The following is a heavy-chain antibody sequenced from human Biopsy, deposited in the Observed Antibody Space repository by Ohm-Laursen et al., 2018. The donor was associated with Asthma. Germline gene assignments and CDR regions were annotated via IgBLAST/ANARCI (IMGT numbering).Heavy chain of an antibody. Sequence: SVKVSCKASGGTFSRYAISWVRQAPGQGLESMGGIIPVLGTSNSAQKFQGRVTFTADGSPRTAYMELISLTSEDWAVYYFAREVSTVDYGYYYFAMDVWGQGTTVTVSS. J-gene: IGHJ6*02. V-gene: IGHV1-69*01. CDR1: GGTFSRYA. D-gene: IGHD4-17*01. CDR3: AREVSTVDYGYYYFAMDV. CDR2: IIPVLGTS.